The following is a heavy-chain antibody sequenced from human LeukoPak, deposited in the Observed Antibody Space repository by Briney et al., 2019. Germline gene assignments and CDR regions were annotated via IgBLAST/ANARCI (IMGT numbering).Heavy chain of an antibody. CDR2: IYPGDSET. CDR3: TRRQWTAYAIGDY. CDR1: GFSFTSYW. Sequence: GESLQISCKGSGFSFTSYWIAWVRQMPGKGLEWMGIIYPGDSETRYNPAFQGQVTISADKSNTTAYLRWSSLKASDTAIYYCTRRQWTAYAIGDYWGQGTLVTVSS. J-gene: IGHJ4*02. D-gene: IGHD2-8*01. V-gene: IGHV5-51*01.